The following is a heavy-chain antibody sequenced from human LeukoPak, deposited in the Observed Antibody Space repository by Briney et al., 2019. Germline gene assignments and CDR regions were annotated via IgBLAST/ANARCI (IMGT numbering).Heavy chain of an antibody. Sequence: SVKVSCKASGGTFSSYAISWVRQAPGQGLEWMGGTIPIFGTANYAQKSQGRVTITADESTSTAYMELSSLRSEDTAVYYCARDGGSSIPYLAFDIWGQGTMVTVSS. CDR1: GGTFSSYA. CDR3: ARDGGSSIPYLAFDI. CDR2: TIPIFGTA. D-gene: IGHD1-26*01. V-gene: IGHV1-69*01. J-gene: IGHJ3*02.